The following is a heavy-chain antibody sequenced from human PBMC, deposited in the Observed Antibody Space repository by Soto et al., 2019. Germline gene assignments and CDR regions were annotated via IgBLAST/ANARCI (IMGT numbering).Heavy chain of an antibody. CDR3: AKGGGGFLEWSGGYNWFDP. J-gene: IGHJ5*02. Sequence: ASVKVSCKASGYTFTSYYMHWVRQAPGQGLEWMGIINPSGGNTNYAQKLQGRVTMTTDTSTSTANMEQRSLRSDDTAVFYCAKGGGGFLEWSGGYNWFDPWGQGTLVTVSS. CDR2: INPSGGNT. D-gene: IGHD3-3*01. CDR1: GYTFTSYY. V-gene: IGHV1-46*01.